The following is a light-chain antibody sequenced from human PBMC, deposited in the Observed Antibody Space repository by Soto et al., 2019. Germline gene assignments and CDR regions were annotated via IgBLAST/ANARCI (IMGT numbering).Light chain of an antibody. CDR1: QTISSW. Sequence: IHMTQSPSTLSVSVVDIVTITFLASQTISSWLAWYQQKPGKAPKLLIYKASTLKSGVPSRFSGSGSGTEFTLTISSLRPDDFATYYCQHYNSYSETFGQGTKVDIK. V-gene: IGKV1-5*03. J-gene: IGKJ1*01. CDR3: QHYNSYSET. CDR2: KAS.